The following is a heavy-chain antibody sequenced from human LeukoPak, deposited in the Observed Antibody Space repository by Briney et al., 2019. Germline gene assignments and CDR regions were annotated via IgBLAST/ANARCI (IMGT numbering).Heavy chain of an antibody. J-gene: IGHJ5*02. CDR1: GFTFGSYG. CDR3: VKGYCTTFSCLGDFFDP. D-gene: IGHD2-8*01. CDR2: ISHDGSKK. Sequence: TGRSLRLSCAASGFTFGSYGMHWVRQAPGKGLEYVAAISHDGSKKYYADFVKGRFTISRDNSKSTLYLEMNSLRVDDTAVYYCVKGYCTTFSCLGDFFDPWGQGTRVTVSS. V-gene: IGHV3-30*18.